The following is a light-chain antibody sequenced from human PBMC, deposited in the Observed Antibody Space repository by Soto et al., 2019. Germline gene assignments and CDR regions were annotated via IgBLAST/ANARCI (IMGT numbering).Light chain of an antibody. CDR3: SSFTNSGILV. CDR1: RSDIGGYNY. CDR2: DVS. V-gene: IGLV2-14*01. Sequence: QSALTQPASVSGSPGQSITISCTGSRSDIGGYNYVSWYQQFPDKAPKLIIYDVSYRPSGISIRFSGTKFGDTASLTISGLQVEDEAHYYCSSFTNSGILVFGGGTKLTVL. J-gene: IGLJ2*01.